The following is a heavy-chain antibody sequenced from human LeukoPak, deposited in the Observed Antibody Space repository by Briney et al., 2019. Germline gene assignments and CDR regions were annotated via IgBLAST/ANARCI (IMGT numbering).Heavy chain of an antibody. Sequence: ASVKVSCKASGYTFTSYGISWVRQATGQGLEWMGWMNPNSGNTGYAQKFQGRVTMTRNTSISTAYMELSSLRSEDTAVYYCARWGQYCSSTSCNYRDYWGQGTLVTVSS. J-gene: IGHJ4*02. CDR1: GYTFTSYG. CDR3: ARWGQYCSSTSCNYRDY. V-gene: IGHV1-8*02. D-gene: IGHD2-2*01. CDR2: MNPNSGNT.